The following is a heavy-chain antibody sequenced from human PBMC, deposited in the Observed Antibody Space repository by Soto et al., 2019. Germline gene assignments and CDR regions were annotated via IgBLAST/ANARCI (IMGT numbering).Heavy chain of an antibody. CDR2: TYYKSKWNN. V-gene: IGHV6-1*01. J-gene: IGHJ6*02. Sequence: PSLTLSLTCVISGDSVSSNSAGWNWIRPSPSRGLEWLGRTYYKSKWNNDYALSVQSPIPINPDTAKTQFALHLYSVTPEDTAVYSRTRITWCRGMDVWGQGTPVTVSS. CDR1: GDSVSSNSAG. D-gene: IGHD2-8*01. CDR3: TRITWCRGMDV.